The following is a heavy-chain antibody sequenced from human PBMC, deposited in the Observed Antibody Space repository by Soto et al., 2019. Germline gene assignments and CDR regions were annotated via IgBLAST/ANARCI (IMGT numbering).Heavy chain of an antibody. V-gene: IGHV5-51*01. CDR3: ARQSARPTYYYYGMDV. CDR1: GYSFTSYW. Sequence: GESLKISCXGSGYSFTSYWIGWVRQMPGKGLEWMGIIYPGDSDTRYSPSFQGQVTISADKSISTAYLQWSSLKASDTAMYYCARQSARPTYYYYGMDVWGQGTTVTVSS. D-gene: IGHD6-6*01. J-gene: IGHJ6*02. CDR2: IYPGDSDT.